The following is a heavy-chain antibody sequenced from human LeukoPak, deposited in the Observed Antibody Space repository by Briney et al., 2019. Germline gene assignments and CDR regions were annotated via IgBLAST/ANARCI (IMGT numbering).Heavy chain of an antibody. CDR3: AKYIGPSRRIFDY. J-gene: IGHJ4*02. Sequence: GGSLRLSCAASGFTFRNYAMSWVRQAPGKGLEWVSVISGSGDSTHYSDSVKGRFTISRDNSKNTLYLQMSSLRAEDAAVYFCAKYIGPSRRIFDYWGQGTLVAVSS. D-gene: IGHD2/OR15-2a*01. CDR1: GFTFRNYA. CDR2: ISGSGDST. V-gene: IGHV3-23*01.